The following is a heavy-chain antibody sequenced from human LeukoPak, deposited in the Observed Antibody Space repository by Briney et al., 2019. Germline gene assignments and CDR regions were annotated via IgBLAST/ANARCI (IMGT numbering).Heavy chain of an antibody. V-gene: IGHV4-4*07. CDR3: ARDPAGHGRYFDY. J-gene: IGHJ4*02. D-gene: IGHD1-14*01. CDR1: GGSINGYF. CDR2: IHTSGST. Sequence: SETLSLTCTVSGGSINGYFCTWLRQSAGAGLECIGRIHTSGSTYYNPSFKSRVSMSVDTSNNKFSLRLNSVSAADTAVYYCARDPAGHGRYFDYWGQGALVTVSS.